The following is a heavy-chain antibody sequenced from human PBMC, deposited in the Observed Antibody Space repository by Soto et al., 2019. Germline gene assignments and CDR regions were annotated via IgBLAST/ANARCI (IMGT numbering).Heavy chain of an antibody. Sequence: SGPTLVNPTQTLTLTCTFSGFSLSTSGVGVGWIRQPPGKALESLALIYWNDDKRYSPSLKSRLTITKDTSKNQVDLTMTNMDPVDTSTYYCAHSLDPPAEYYYGSGSYLDDLDIWGQGTMVTVSS. D-gene: IGHD3-10*01. V-gene: IGHV2-5*01. CDR3: AHSLDPPAEYYYGSGSYLDDLDI. CDR1: GFSLSTSGVG. CDR2: IYWNDDK. J-gene: IGHJ3*02.